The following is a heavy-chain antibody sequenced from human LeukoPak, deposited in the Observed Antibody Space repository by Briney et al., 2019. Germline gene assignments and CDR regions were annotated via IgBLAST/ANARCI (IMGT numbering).Heavy chain of an antibody. D-gene: IGHD2-15*01. CDR1: GFKFDDYT. V-gene: IGHV3-43*01. J-gene: IGHJ4*02. CDR2: ITWNGDSK. Sequence: GGSLRLSCAASGFKFDDYTMQWVRQAPGKGLEYLALITWNGDSKFYADPARGRFTISRDNGENSVFLQMNRLGTEDTAFYHCAAEKGRIYHYWGQGTLVTVSS. CDR3: AAEKGRIYHY.